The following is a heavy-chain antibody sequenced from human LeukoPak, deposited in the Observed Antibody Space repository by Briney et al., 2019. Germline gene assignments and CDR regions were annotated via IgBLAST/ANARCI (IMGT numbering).Heavy chain of an antibody. D-gene: IGHD3-22*01. CDR1: GDSLTELS. J-gene: IGHJ5*02. Sequence: ASVKVSCKVSGDSLTELSMHWVRQAPGQGLEWMEGFDAEQGEIIYAQEFQGGATMTEDTSTNTAYMELSSLTSADTAVYYCATDSRYFDTNRYFDPRGQGTLITVSS. CDR2: FDAEQGEI. CDR3: ATDSRYFDTNRYFDP. V-gene: IGHV1-24*01.